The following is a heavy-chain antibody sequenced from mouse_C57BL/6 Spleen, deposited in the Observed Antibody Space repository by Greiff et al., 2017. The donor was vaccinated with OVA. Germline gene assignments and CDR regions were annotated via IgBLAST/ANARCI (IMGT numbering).Heavy chain of an antibody. V-gene: IGHV5-4*01. D-gene: IGHD1-1*01. CDR3: ARDYYGSSYYAMDY. CDR1: GFTFSSYA. CDR2: ISDGGSYT. Sequence: EVKLQESGGGLVKPGGSLKLSCAASGFTFSSYAMSWVRQTPEKRLEWVATISDGGSYTYYPDNVKGRFTISRDNAKNNLYLQMSHLKSEDTAMYYCARDYYGSSYYAMDYWGQGTSVTVSS. J-gene: IGHJ4*01.